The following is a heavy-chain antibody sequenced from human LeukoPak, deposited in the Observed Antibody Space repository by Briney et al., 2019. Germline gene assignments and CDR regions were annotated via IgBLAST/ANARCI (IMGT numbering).Heavy chain of an antibody. CDR3: ARVPDTTMVYFDY. CDR1: GASISRYF. D-gene: IGHD5-18*01. J-gene: IGHJ4*02. V-gene: IGHV4-59*01. CDR2: IYDSGSS. Sequence: PSETLSLTCAVSGASISRYFWRWIRQPPGKGLEWIGYIYDSGSSKYNPNLESRVTISLDTSKNQFSLKLTFVTAADTAVYYCARVPDTTMVYFDYWGQGTLVTVSS.